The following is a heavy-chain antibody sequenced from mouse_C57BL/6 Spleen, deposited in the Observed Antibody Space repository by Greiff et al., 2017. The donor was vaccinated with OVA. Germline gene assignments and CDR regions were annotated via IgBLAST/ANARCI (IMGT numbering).Heavy chain of an antibody. V-gene: IGHV6-3*01. CDR2: IRLKSDNYAT. J-gene: IGHJ3*01. Sequence: EVQGVESGGGLVQPGGSMKLSCVASGFTFSNYWMNWVRQSPEKGLEWVAQIRLKSDNYATHYAESVKGRFTISRDDSKSSVYLQMNNLRAEDTGIYYCTGGVRAWFAYWGQGTLVTVSA. D-gene: IGHD2-14*01. CDR1: GFTFSNYW. CDR3: TGGVRAWFAY.